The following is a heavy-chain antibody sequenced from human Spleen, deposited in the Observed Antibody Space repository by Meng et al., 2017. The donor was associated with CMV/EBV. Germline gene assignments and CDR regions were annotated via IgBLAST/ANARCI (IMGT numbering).Heavy chain of an antibody. CDR1: GYTFTDYY. CDR2: INPNSGGT. Sequence: ASVKVSCKASGYTFTDYYMHWVRQAPGQGLEWMGWINPNSGGTNYAQKFRGRVTMTRHTSISTAYMELSSLRSEDTAVYYCARGGGIMITFGGANWFDPWGQGTLVTVSS. D-gene: IGHD3-16*01. CDR3: ARGGGIMITFGGANWFDP. V-gene: IGHV1-2*02. J-gene: IGHJ5*02.